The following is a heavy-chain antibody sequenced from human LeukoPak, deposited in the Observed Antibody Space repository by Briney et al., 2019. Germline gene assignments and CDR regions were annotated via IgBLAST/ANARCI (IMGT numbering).Heavy chain of an antibody. CDR3: ARGDSVVDAFDI. V-gene: IGHV4-59*01. Sequence: SETLSLTCTVPGGSISSYYWSWIRQPPGKGLEWIGYIYYSGSTNYNPSLKSRVTISVDTSKNQFSLKLSSVTAADTAVYYCARGDSVVDAFDIWGQGTMVTVSS. D-gene: IGHD2-21*02. CDR1: GGSISSYY. J-gene: IGHJ3*02. CDR2: IYYSGST.